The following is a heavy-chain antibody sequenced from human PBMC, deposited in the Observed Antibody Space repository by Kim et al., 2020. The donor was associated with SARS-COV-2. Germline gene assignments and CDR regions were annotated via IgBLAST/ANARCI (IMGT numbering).Heavy chain of an antibody. CDR3: ATEYSSSSAFDY. V-gene: IGHV3-33*01. J-gene: IGHJ4*02. CDR1: GFTFSTYG. D-gene: IGHD6-6*01. CDR2: IWNDGSNK. Sequence: GGSLRLSCAASGFTFSTYGMHWVRQAPGKGLEWVAMIWNDGSNKYYADSMKDRFTISRDNSKNTLYLQMTSLGAEDTAVYYCATEYSSSSAFDYWGQGTLVTVSS.